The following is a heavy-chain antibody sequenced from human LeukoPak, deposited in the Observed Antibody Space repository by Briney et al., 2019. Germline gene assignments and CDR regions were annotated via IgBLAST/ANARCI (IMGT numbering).Heavy chain of an antibody. J-gene: IGHJ4*02. CDR3: ARDPPLGSCSTISCPHLDY. CDR2: ISSSSSFI. Sequence: PGGSLRLSCAASGFTFSRYSMNWVRQAPGKGLEWVSSISSSSSFIYYADLVKGRFTISRDNAKNSLYLQMNSLRAEDTAVYYCARDPPLGSCSTISCPHLDYWGQGTLVTVSS. CDR1: GFTFSRYS. V-gene: IGHV3-21*01. D-gene: IGHD2-2*01.